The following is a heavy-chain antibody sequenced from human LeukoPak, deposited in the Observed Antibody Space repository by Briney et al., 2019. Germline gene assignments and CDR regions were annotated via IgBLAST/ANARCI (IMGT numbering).Heavy chain of an antibody. Sequence: SETLSLTCAVYGGSISSYYWSWIRQPPGKGLEWIGSIYYSGSTYYNPSLKSRVTISVDTSKNQFSLKLSSVTAADTAVYYCARGGGYSSSWFQGYFDYWGQGTLVTVSS. J-gene: IGHJ4*02. CDR2: IYYSGST. CDR1: GGSISSYY. D-gene: IGHD6-13*01. CDR3: ARGGGYSSSWFQGYFDY. V-gene: IGHV4-59*12.